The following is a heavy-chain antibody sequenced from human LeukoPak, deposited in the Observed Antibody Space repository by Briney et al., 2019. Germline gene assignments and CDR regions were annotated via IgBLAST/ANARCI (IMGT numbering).Heavy chain of an antibody. J-gene: IGHJ4*02. V-gene: IGHV3-30*02. Sequence: PGGSLRLSCAASGFTVSNTLMSWVRQAPGKGLDWVAFVRYDGSNEYYADSVKGRFTISRDNSKNTLYLQMNSLRVEDTAVYSCARESNGGYHSGGPKYWGLGTLVTVSS. CDR3: ARESNGGYHSGGPKY. D-gene: IGHD5-12*01. CDR1: GFTVSNTL. CDR2: VRYDGSNE.